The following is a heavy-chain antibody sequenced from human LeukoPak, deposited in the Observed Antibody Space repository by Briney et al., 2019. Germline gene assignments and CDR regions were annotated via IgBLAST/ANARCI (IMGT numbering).Heavy chain of an antibody. D-gene: IGHD3-10*02. CDR3: ARDLADVRCY. V-gene: IGHV3-7*01. Sequence: GSLRLSCVASGFAFSSDWMSWVRQARGKGLEWGGNIKQVGREEYYMNSVKGRFTISRDNPKNSLYLQMNSLRAEDRAVYYCARDLADVRCYWGQGILVTVSS. CDR2: IKQVGREE. J-gene: IGHJ4*02. CDR1: GFAFSSDW.